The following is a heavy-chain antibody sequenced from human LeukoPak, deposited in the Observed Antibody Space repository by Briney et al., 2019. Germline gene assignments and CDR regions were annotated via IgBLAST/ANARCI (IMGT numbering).Heavy chain of an antibody. D-gene: IGHD3-10*01. J-gene: IGHJ5*02. CDR2: ISGSSSTI. CDR3: ARDLHYYGSGP. CDR1: GFTFSSYS. V-gene: IGHV3-48*04. Sequence: GGSLRLSCAASGFTFSSYSMNWVRQAPGKGLEWGSYISGSSSTIYYADSVKGRFTVSRDNAKNSLYLQMESLRVEDTAVYYCARDLHYYGSGPWGQGTLVTVSS.